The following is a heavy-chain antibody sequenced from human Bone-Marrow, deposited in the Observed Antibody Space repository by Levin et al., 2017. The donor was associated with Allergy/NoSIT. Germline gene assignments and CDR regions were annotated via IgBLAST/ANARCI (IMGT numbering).Heavy chain of an antibody. Sequence: ASVKVSCRVSGYSLAEASIMWVRQAPGKGLEWIGGFDPEDSVKVYARKFQGRMTMTEDTSSGTAYMQLSSLRSEDTAVYFCAALTDDFDIWGQGTMVTVSS. D-gene: IGHD3-9*01. CDR1: GYSLAEAS. CDR3: AALTDDFDI. V-gene: IGHV1-24*01. J-gene: IGHJ3*02. CDR2: FDPEDSVK.